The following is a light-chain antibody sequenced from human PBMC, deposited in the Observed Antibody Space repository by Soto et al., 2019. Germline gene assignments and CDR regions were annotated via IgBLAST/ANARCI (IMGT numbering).Light chain of an antibody. J-gene: IGKJ2*01. CDR2: STS. V-gene: IGKV1-39*01. CDR3: QQTFRTPHT. Sequence: DIQMTQSPASLSASVGDRVTVTCRASQTIGNYLNWYQQKPGAAPRLLIYSTSALESGVPSRFSGRKLGADYTLPISSLQPADFAIYYCQQTFRTPHTFGQGTKLDIK. CDR1: QTIGNY.